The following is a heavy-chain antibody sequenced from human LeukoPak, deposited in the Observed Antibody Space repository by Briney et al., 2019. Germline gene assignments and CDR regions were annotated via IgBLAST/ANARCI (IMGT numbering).Heavy chain of an antibody. J-gene: IGHJ4*02. CDR2: ISAYNGNT. CDR3: ARGPLTGRWPDMGFDY. D-gene: IGHD5-24*01. CDR1: GYTFTSYG. V-gene: IGHV1-18*01. Sequence: GASVKVSCKASGYTFTSYGISWVRQAPGQGLEWMGWISAYNGNTNYAQKLQGRVTMTTDTSTSTAYMELSSLRSEDTAVYYCARGPLTGRWPDMGFDYWGQGTLVTVSS.